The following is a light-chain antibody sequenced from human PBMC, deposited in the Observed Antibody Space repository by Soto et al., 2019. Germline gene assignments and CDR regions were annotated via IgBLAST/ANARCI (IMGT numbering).Light chain of an antibody. CDR2: AAS. V-gene: IGKV1-39*01. J-gene: IGKJ5*01. CDR3: QQSYSTLIT. CDR1: QTISSY. Sequence: IQMNQAASSVWAAVVDGVTITFLASQTISSYLNWYQQKPGKAPKLLIYAASNLQSGVPSRFSGSGSGTDFTLTISSLQPEDFATYYCQQSYSTLITFGQATRLEIK.